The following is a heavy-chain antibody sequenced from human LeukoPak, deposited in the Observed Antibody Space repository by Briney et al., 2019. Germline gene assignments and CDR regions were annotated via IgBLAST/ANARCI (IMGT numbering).Heavy chain of an antibody. CDR1: GFTVSSNY. V-gene: IGHV3-23*01. CDR3: AKVPDIVATILTDY. Sequence: GGSLRLSCAASGFTVSSNYMSWVRQAPGKGLEWVSAISGSGGSTYYADSVKGRFTISRDNSKNTLYLQMNSLRAEDTAVYYCAKVPDIVATILTDYWGQGTLVTVSS. J-gene: IGHJ4*02. CDR2: ISGSGGST. D-gene: IGHD5-12*01.